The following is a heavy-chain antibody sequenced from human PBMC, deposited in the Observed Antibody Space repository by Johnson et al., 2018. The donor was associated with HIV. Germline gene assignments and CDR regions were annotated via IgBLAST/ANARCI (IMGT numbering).Heavy chain of an antibody. V-gene: IGHV3-9*01. CDR3: ARVVVVVATVRVGAFDI. J-gene: IGHJ3*02. CDR2: ISWNSGSI. D-gene: IGHD2-15*01. CDR1: GFTFDDYA. Sequence: LLVESGGGLVQPGRSLRLSCAASGFTFDDYAMHWVRQAPGKGLEWVSGISWNSGSIGYADSVKGRFTISRDNAKKSLYLQMNSLRAEDTALYYCARVVVVVATVRVGAFDIWGQGTMVTVSS.